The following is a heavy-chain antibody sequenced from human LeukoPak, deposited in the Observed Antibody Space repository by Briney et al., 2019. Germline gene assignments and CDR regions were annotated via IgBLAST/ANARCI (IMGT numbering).Heavy chain of an antibody. CDR1: GFTFSNYS. J-gene: IGHJ4*02. Sequence: GGSLRLSCAASGFTFSNYSMSWVRQAPGKGLEWVANIKYDGSEINYVDSVKGRFTISRDNAKNSLYLQMNSLRAEDTAVYYCARMGDDYWGQGTLVTVSS. D-gene: IGHD1-26*01. V-gene: IGHV3-7*01. CDR3: ARMGDDY. CDR2: IKYDGSEI.